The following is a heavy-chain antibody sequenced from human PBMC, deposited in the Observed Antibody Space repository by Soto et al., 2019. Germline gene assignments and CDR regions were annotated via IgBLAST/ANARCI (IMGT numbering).Heavy chain of an antibody. CDR1: GGTFSSYT. Sequence: QVQLVQSGAEVKKPGSSVKVSCKASGGTFSSYTISWVRQAPGQGLEWMGRIIPILGIANYAQKFQGRVTITADKSSSTVYMELGSLSSEDTAVYYYSRECRYSGSGSSEGRYYFDYWGQGTLVNVSS. J-gene: IGHJ4*02. CDR3: SRECRYSGSGSSEGRYYFDY. D-gene: IGHD3-10*01. CDR2: IIPILGIA. V-gene: IGHV1-69*08.